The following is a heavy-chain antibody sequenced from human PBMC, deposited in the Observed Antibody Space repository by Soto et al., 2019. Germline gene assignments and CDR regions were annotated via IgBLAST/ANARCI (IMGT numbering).Heavy chain of an antibody. CDR1: GYSFTSYW. V-gene: IGHV5-51*01. Sequence: GASLKISCKGSGYSFTSYWIGWVRQMPGKGLEWMGIIYPGDSDTRYSPAFQGQVTISAEKPISTAYLQWSSLKASDTAMYYCARQASGWSERDYWGQGTLVTVSS. CDR3: ARQASGWSERDY. D-gene: IGHD6-19*01. J-gene: IGHJ4*02. CDR2: IYPGDSDT.